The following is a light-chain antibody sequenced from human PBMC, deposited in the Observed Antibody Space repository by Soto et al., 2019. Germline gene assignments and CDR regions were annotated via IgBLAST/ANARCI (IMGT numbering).Light chain of an antibody. CDR2: TSS. V-gene: IGKV1-39*01. J-gene: IGKJ1*01. CDR3: QQSYSTPPT. Sequence: DIQMTQSPASLSASPGDRVTISCRASQSIGRNLNWYQQKPGKAPTLLIFTSSSLQSGVPSRFSGSGSGTDFILTISSLQPEDFATYYCQQSYSTPPTFGQGTKVDIK. CDR1: QSIGRN.